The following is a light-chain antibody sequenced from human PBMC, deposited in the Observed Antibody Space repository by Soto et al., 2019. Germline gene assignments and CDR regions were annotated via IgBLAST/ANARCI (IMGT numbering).Light chain of an antibody. V-gene: IGKV3-20*01. CDR2: GAS. Sequence: EIVLTQSPGTLSLSPGARATLSCRASQSVDRNYLAWYQHKPGQAPRLLIYGASNRATGIPDRFSGSGSGTDFTLIISRLEPKDFAVYYCQHYGDSLSITFGQGTRLEIK. CDR3: QHYGDSLSIT. J-gene: IGKJ5*01. CDR1: QSVDRNY.